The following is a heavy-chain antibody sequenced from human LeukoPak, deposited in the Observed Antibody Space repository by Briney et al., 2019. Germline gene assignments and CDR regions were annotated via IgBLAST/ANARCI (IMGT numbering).Heavy chain of an antibody. CDR2: IYYSGST. CDR1: GGSISRGDYY. V-gene: IGHV4-30-4*01. Sequence: PSETLSLTCTVSGGSISRGDYYWSWIRQPPGKCLEWIGYIYYSGSTYYNPSLKSRVTISVDTSKNQFSLKLSSVTAADTAVYYCANGVEYFDYWGQGTLVTVSS. D-gene: IGHD2-8*01. CDR3: ANGVEYFDY. J-gene: IGHJ4*02.